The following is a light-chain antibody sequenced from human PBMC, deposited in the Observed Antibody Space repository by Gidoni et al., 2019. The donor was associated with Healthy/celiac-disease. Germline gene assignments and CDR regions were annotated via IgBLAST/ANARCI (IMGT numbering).Light chain of an antibody. Sequence: EIVMTQSPATLAVSPGETATLSCRASQSVSSNLAWYQQKPGQAPRRLIYCAATRAPGIPDRFSGSGSGTDFTLTISSLQAEDFAVYYCLQYKHWPLTFGGGTKVEIK. CDR1: QSVSSN. V-gene: IGKV3-15*01. CDR3: LQYKHWPLT. J-gene: IGKJ4*01. CDR2: CAA.